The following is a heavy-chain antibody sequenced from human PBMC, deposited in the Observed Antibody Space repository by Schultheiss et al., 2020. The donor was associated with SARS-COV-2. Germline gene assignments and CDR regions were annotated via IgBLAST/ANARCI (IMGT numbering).Heavy chain of an antibody. J-gene: IGHJ4*02. CDR1: GYTFTGYY. Sequence: ASVKVSCKASGYTFTGYYMHWVRQAPGQGLEWMGWVNPNSGGTNYAQKFQGRVTMTRDTSISTAYMELTRLTSDDTAMYYCARVLWDQDYWGQGTLVTVSS. CDR2: VNPNSGGT. CDR3: ARVLWDQDY. D-gene: IGHD1-26*01. V-gene: IGHV1-2*02.